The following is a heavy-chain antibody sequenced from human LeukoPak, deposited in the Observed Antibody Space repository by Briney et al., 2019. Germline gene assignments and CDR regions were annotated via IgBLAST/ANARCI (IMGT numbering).Heavy chain of an antibody. CDR1: GYTFTNYG. CDR2: ISGYNGYT. Sequence: ASVKVSCKASGYTFTNYGVSWVRQAPGQGLEWMGWISGYNGYTNYAQKFQFRVTMTTDTSTSTASMELASLRSEDTAMYYCVTEGYCTSDSCYVHWGQGTLVTVSS. CDR3: VTEGYCTSDSCYVH. J-gene: IGHJ4*02. D-gene: IGHD2-2*01. V-gene: IGHV1-18*01.